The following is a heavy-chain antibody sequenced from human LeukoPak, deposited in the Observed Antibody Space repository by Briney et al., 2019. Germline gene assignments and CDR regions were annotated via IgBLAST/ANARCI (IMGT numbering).Heavy chain of an antibody. J-gene: IGHJ4*02. CDR3: ARGGPCRHTVIPELSASSDFDS. Sequence: PGGSLRLSCAASGFNFSDSYESWIRQAPGKGLEWVSYITSRGYTNYADSVKGRFTISRDKAKNSLYLQMNSLRADDTAVYYCARGGPCRHTVIPELSASSDFDSWGQGTLVTVSS. CDR2: ITSRGYT. CDR1: GFNFSDSY. V-gene: IGHV3-11*03. D-gene: IGHD3-10*01.